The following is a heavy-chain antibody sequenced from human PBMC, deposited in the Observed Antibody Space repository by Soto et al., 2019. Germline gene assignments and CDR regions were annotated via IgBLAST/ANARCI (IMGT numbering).Heavy chain of an antibody. CDR1: NDSISSSNW. D-gene: IGHD6-6*01. Sequence: QVQLQESGPGLVKPSGTLSLTCAVSNDSISSSNWWSWVRQPPGKGLEWLGEIYHSGSTNYNPSLKTRLTISVDKSKNQFSLKLTSVTAADTAVYYCARQVLGYSRSSIGYYMDVWGKGTTVTVSS. CDR2: IYHSGST. J-gene: IGHJ6*03. CDR3: ARQVLGYSRSSIGYYMDV. V-gene: IGHV4-4*02.